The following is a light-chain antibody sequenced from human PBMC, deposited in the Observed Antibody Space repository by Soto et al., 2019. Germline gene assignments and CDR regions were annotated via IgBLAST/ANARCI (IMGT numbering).Light chain of an antibody. Sequence: DVVMTQSPLSLPVTLGQPASISCRSTQSLVHSDGNTHLNWFQQRPGQSPRLLIYQISKRFSGVPDRFSGSGAGTDFTLKISRVESEDVGIYYCMQATQLRTFGQGTKVDIK. V-gene: IGKV2-24*01. CDR1: QSLVHSDGNTH. CDR3: MQATQLRT. CDR2: QIS. J-gene: IGKJ1*01.